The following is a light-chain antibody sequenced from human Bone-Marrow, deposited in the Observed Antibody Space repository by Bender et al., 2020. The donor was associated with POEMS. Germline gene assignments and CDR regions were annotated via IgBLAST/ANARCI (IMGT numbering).Light chain of an antibody. CDR1: SSDIGSYMF. CDR2: EVS. J-gene: IGLJ2*01. V-gene: IGLV2-14*03. CDR3: TSYTRSNTQG. Sequence: QSALTQPASVSGSPGQSITISCSGSSSDIGSYMFVSWFQQHPGKAPKLIIYEVSRQPSGVSSRFSGSKSGNTASLTISGRQADDEAHYYCTSYTRSNTQGFGAGTKVTVL.